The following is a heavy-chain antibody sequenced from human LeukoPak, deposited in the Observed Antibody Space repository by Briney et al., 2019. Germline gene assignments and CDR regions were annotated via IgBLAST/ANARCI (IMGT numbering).Heavy chain of an antibody. V-gene: IGHV4-39*01. CDR3: ARHPPRDGSAFDY. Sequence: SETLSLTCTVSGGSISSGSYYRGWIRQPPGKGLEWIASMYYSGTTFYSPSLKSRVTISVDTSKNQLSLKLGSVTAADTAVYYCARHPPRDGSAFDYWGQGTLVTVSS. J-gene: IGHJ4*02. CDR1: GGSISSGSYY. CDR2: MYYSGTT.